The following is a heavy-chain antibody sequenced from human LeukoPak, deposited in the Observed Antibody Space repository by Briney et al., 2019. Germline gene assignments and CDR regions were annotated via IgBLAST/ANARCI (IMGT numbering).Heavy chain of an antibody. V-gene: IGHV4-59*01. CDR3: SRDNYMDV. CDR1: GGSISSYY. Sequence: SETLSLTCTVSGGSISSYYWSWIRQPPGKGLEWIGYIYYSGSTNYNPSLKSRVTISVDTSKNQFSLKLSSVTAADTAVYYCSRDNYMDVWGKGTTVTVSS. CDR2: IYYSGST. J-gene: IGHJ6*03.